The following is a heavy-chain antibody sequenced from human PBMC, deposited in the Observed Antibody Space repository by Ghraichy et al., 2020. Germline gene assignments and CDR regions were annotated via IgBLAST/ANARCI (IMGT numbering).Heavy chain of an antibody. J-gene: IGHJ4*02. CDR2: INEDGSER. V-gene: IGHV3-7*01. Sequence: GGSLRLSCAASGFTFSSNWMSWVRQAPEKGLEWVANINEDGSERYYVDSVEGRFTISRDNAKNSLYLHMNSLTVEDTAAYFCARAGTPGSVDFWGQGTLVTVSS. CDR3: ARAGTPGSVDF. CDR1: GFTFSSNW. D-gene: IGHD2-8*02.